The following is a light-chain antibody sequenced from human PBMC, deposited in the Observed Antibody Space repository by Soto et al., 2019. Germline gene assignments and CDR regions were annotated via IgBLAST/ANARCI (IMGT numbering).Light chain of an antibody. Sequence: DIQMTQSPSSLSASVGDRVTITCRASQSFSSYLNWYQQKPGKAPKLLIYAASSLQSGVPSRFSGSGSGTDFTLTISSLQPEDFATYYCQQSYSTVTFGGGTKVEIK. V-gene: IGKV1-39*01. CDR3: QQSYSTVT. CDR1: QSFSSY. J-gene: IGKJ4*01. CDR2: AAS.